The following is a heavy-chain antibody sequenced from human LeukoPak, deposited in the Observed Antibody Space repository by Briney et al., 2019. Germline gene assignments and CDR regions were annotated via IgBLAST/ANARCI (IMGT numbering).Heavy chain of an antibody. CDR3: ARDGCSSTSCYMDV. Sequence: VASVKVSCKASGYTFTSYYMHWVRQAPGQGLEWMGIINPSGGSTSYAQKLQGRVTMTTDTSTSTAYMELRSLRSDDTAVYYCARDGCSSTSCYMDVWGKGTTVTVSS. D-gene: IGHD2-2*01. J-gene: IGHJ6*04. V-gene: IGHV1-46*01. CDR2: INPSGGST. CDR1: GYTFTSYY.